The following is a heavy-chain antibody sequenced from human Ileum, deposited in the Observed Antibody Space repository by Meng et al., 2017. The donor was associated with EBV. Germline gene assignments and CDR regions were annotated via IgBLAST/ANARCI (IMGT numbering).Heavy chain of an antibody. CDR2: INVGVGYT. CDR3: VRGPPVGVPGPGDY. D-gene: IGHD2-21*01. Sequence: QVQLVQSGGEVRSPGASVKVSVKPSGYALTSYIIHWGRQAPGQRLEWMGWINVGVGYTKYAQKFQGRVTISSDTSATTGYMELSSLRSEDTAVYYCVRGPPVGVPGPGDYWGQGTLVTVSS. V-gene: IGHV1-3*01. CDR1: GYALTSYI. J-gene: IGHJ4*02.